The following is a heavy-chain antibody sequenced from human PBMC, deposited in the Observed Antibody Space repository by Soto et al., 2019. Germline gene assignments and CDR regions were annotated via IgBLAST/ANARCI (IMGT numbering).Heavy chain of an antibody. Sequence: XGSLILSCAASGFTYNNYAMSWVRKAPGKGLEWVSSISAGSTYYADSVKGRFIISRDTSKNTLYLQMNSLRAEDTAVYYCAKKITSMWFPLDYWGQGTLVTVSS. CDR3: AKKITSMWFPLDY. CDR1: GFTYNNYA. CDR2: ISAGST. J-gene: IGHJ4*02. V-gene: IGHV3-23*01. D-gene: IGHD2-2*01.